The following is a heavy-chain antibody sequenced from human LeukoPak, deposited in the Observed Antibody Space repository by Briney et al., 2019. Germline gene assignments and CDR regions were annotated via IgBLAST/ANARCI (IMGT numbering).Heavy chain of an antibody. CDR1: GGSISSGDYY. CDR3: ARSGADLEAYFDL. J-gene: IGHJ2*01. Sequence: SETLSLTCTVSGGSISSGDYYWGWIRQPPGKGLEWIGSIYYSGSTYYNPSLKSRVTISVDTSKNQFSLKLSSVTAADTAVYYCARSGADLEAYFDLWGRGTLVTVSS. CDR2: IYYSGST. D-gene: IGHD6-19*01. V-gene: IGHV4-39*07.